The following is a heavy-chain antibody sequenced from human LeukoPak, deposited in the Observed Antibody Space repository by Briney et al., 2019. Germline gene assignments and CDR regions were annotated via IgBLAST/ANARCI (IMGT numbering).Heavy chain of an antibody. CDR2: IIPIFGTA. J-gene: IGHJ6*03. V-gene: IGHV1-69*13. Sequence: ASVKVSCKASGGTFSSYAISWVRQAPGQGLEWMGGIIPIFGTANYALKFQGRVTITADESTSTAYMELSSLRSEDTAVYYCARAVGGVIVIPDYYYMDVWGKGTTVTVSS. CDR3: ARAVGGVIVIPDYYYMDV. CDR1: GGTFSSYA. D-gene: IGHD3-16*02.